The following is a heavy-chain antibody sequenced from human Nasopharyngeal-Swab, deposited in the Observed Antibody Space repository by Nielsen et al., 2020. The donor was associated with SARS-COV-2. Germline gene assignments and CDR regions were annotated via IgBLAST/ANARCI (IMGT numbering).Heavy chain of an antibody. CDR2: ISTYNGNT. CDR3: AREMAMVSAPDY. Sequence: WVRQAPGQGLEWLGWISTYNGNTRYAQNLQGRLTLTTDTSTRTAYMELRSLRSDDTAVYYCAREMAMVSAPDYWGQGTLVTVSS. D-gene: IGHD2-8*01. J-gene: IGHJ4*02. V-gene: IGHV1-18*01.